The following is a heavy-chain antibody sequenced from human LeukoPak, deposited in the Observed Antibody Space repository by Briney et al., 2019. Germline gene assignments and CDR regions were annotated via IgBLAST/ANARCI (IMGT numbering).Heavy chain of an antibody. V-gene: IGHV4-34*01. Sequence: SETLSLTCAVYGGSFSGYYWSWIRQPPGKGLEWIGEINHSGSTNYNPSLKSRVTISVDTSKNQFSLKLSSVTAADTAVYYCARAPSRRGYGSGSYSHYYGMDVWGQGTTVTVSS. CDR3: ARAPSRRGYGSGSYSHYYGMDV. J-gene: IGHJ6*02. CDR2: INHSGST. D-gene: IGHD3-10*01. CDR1: GGSFSGYY.